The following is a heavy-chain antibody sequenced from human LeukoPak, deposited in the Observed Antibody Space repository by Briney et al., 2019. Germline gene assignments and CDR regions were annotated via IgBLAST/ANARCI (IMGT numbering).Heavy chain of an antibody. V-gene: IGHV3-7*01. Sequence: PGGSLRLSCAASGFTFSSYWMSWVRQAPGKGLEWVANIKQDGSEKYYVDSVKGRFTISRDNAKNSLYLQMNSLRAEDTAVYYCARETPTYYDSSVGAFDIWGQGTMVTVSS. CDR2: IKQDGSEK. CDR3: ARETPTYYDSSVGAFDI. CDR1: GFTFSSYW. J-gene: IGHJ3*02. D-gene: IGHD3-22*01.